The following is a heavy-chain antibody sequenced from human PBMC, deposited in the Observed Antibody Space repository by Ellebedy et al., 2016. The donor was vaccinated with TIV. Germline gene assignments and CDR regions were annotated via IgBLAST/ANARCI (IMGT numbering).Heavy chain of an antibody. CDR2: ISSSSTSI. Sequence: GGSLRLFCAASGFTFNSYGMGWVRQAPGEGLEWVSYISSSSTSIYYADSVKGRFTISRDNAKNSLWLQMNSLRAEDTAVYYCARDMGRWLQFLGYWGQGTLVTVSS. CDR1: GFTFNSYG. D-gene: IGHD5-24*01. J-gene: IGHJ4*02. CDR3: ARDMGRWLQFLGY. V-gene: IGHV3-48*04.